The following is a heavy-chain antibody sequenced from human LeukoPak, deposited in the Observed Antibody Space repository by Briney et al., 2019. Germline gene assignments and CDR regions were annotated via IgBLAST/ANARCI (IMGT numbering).Heavy chain of an antibody. CDR2: IYYSGST. V-gene: IGHV4-39*01. D-gene: IGHD5-18*01. J-gene: IGHJ4*02. CDR1: GGSISSGGYY. Sequence: SQTLSLTCTVSGGSISSGGYYWSWIRQHPGKGLEWIGSIYYSGSTYYNPSLKSRVTISVDTSKNQFSLKLSSVTAADTAVYYCARVRYSYGYVGYWGQGTLVTVSS. CDR3: ARVRYSYGYVGY.